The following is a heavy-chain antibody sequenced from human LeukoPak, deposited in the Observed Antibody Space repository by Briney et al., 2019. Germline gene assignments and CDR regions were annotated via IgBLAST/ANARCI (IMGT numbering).Heavy chain of an antibody. CDR2: ISGSGGST. Sequence: GGSLRLSCAASGFTFSDYYMSWIRQAPGKGLEWVSAISGSGGSTYYADSVKGRFTISRDNSKNTLYLQMNSLRAEDTAVYYCAKDGVVPAADAYYYYYGMDVWGQGTTVTVSS. CDR3: AKDGVVPAADAYYYYYGMDV. V-gene: IGHV3-23*01. J-gene: IGHJ6*02. CDR1: GFTFSDYY. D-gene: IGHD2-2*01.